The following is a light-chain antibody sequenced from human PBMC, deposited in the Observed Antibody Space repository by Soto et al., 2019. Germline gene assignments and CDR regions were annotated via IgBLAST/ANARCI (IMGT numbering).Light chain of an antibody. J-gene: IGLJ1*01. CDR2: DVS. CDR3: SSYTSSSTLV. Sequence: QPVLTQPASVSGSPGQSITISCTGNSSDVGGYNYVSWYQQHPGKATKLMIYDVSNRPSGVSNRFSGSKSGNTASLTISGLQAEDEADYYCSSYTSSSTLVFGTGTKVTVL. V-gene: IGLV2-14*01. CDR1: SSDVGGYNY.